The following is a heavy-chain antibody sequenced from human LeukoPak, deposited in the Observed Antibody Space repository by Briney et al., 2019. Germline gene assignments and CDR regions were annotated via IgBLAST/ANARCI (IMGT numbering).Heavy chain of an antibody. CDR2: IYYSGST. V-gene: IGHV4-39*07. CDR3: ARNRILWFGELKS. Sequence: PSETLSLTCTVSGGSISSSSYYWGWIRQPPGKGLEWIGSIYYSGSTYYNPSLKSRVTISVDTSKNQFSLKLSSVTAADTAVYYCARNRILWFGELKSWGQGPWSPSPQ. CDR1: GGSISSSSYY. D-gene: IGHD3-10*01. J-gene: IGHJ1*01.